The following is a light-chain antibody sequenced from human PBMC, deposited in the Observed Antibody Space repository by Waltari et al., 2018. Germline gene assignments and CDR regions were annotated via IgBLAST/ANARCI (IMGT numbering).Light chain of an antibody. CDR2: VGS. J-gene: IGKJ4*01. CDR3: VQTIAFPLT. CDR1: QSLLHSNGNTY. Sequence: DIVMTQTPLSLPITPGEPASISCRSSQSLLHSNGNTYFHWYLQKPGQSPQLLIYVGSNRASGVPDRFSGSGSGTDFTLKISKVEAEDVGVYYCVQTIAFPLTFGGGTKVEMK. V-gene: IGKV2-40*01.